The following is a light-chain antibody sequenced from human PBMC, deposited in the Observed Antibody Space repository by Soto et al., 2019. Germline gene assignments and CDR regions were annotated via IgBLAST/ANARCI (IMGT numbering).Light chain of an antibody. CDR2: AAS. CDR1: QRISSTF. CDR3: QQYTSSPRA. V-gene: IGKV3-20*01. Sequence: EIVLTQSPGTLSLSPGERATLSCRASQRISSTFVAWYQQKPGQAPRLLIYAASSRATGVPDRFSGSGSGTDYTLTISRLEADDFALYYCQQYTSSPRAFGQGTKVEI. J-gene: IGKJ1*01.